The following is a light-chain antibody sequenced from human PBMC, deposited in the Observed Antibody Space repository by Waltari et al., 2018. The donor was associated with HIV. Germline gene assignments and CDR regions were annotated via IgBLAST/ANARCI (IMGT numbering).Light chain of an antibody. V-gene: IGLV3-19*01. J-gene: IGLJ3*02. Sequence: SSELTQDPAVSVALGQTVRITCQGDSLRSYYASWYQQKTGQAPVLVIYGKNNRPSWIPDRFSGSSSGNTVSLTITGAQAEDEADYYCNSRDSSGNLWVFGGGTKLTVL. CDR2: GKN. CDR1: SLRSYY. CDR3: NSRDSSGNLWV.